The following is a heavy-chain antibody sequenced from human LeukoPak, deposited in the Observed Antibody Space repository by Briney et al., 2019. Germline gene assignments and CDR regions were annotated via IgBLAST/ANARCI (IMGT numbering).Heavy chain of an antibody. V-gene: IGHV1-18*01. CDR1: GYTFTNHA. D-gene: IGHD3-16*01. Sequence: ASVKVSCKASGYTFTNHAIHWVRQAPGQGLEWMGWISAYNGNTNYAQKLQGRVTMTTDTSTSTAYMELRSLRSDDTAVYYCARDLYLGDYYYYGMDVWGQGTTVTVSS. CDR2: ISAYNGNT. CDR3: ARDLYLGDYYYYGMDV. J-gene: IGHJ6*02.